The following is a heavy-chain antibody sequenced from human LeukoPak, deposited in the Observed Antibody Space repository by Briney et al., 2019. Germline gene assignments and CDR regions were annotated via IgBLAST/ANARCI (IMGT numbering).Heavy chain of an antibody. CDR1: GFTFSSYS. CDR3: ARGDYYYYYYMDV. Sequence: TGGSLRLSCAASGFTFSSYSMNWVRQAPGKGLEWVSYISSSSSTIYYADSVKGRFTISRDNAKNSLYLQTNSLRAEDTAVYYCARGDYYYYYYMDVWGKGTTVTVSS. CDR2: ISSSSSTI. J-gene: IGHJ6*03. D-gene: IGHD2-21*02. V-gene: IGHV3-48*01.